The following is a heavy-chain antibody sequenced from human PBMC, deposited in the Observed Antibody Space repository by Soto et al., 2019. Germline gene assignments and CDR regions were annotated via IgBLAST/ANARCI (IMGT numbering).Heavy chain of an antibody. J-gene: IGHJ4*02. V-gene: IGHV5-51*01. CDR1: GYRFTSNW. D-gene: IGHD3-16*01. CDR3: ARHQRDDASRKIDC. CDR2: INPADSDI. Sequence: GEALKISCQGSGYRFTSNWIGCVRQMPGKGLEWMGIINPADSDIKYSPSFQGQVTISADKSIGTAYLQWSSLKASDTAMYYCARHQRDDASRKIDCWGQGTLVTVSS.